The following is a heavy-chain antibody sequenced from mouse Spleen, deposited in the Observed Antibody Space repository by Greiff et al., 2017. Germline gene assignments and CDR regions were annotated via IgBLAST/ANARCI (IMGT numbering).Heavy chain of an antibody. Sequence: VQLQQSGAELVKPGASVKISCKASGYAFSSYWMNWVKQRPGKGLEWIGQIYPGDGDTNYNGKFKGKATLTADKSSSTAYMQLSSLTSEDSAVYFCARKGLRGYYAMDYWGQGTSVTVSS. CDR2: IYPGDGDT. CDR3: ARKGLRGYYAMDY. D-gene: IGHD3-1*01. CDR1: GYAFSSYW. V-gene: IGHV1-80*01. J-gene: IGHJ4*01.